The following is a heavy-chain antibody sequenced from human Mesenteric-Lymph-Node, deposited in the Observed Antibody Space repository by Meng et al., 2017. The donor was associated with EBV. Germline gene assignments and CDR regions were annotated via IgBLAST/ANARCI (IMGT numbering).Heavy chain of an antibody. Sequence: GAGGKNAGSSVKVSCTAPGGTFSSYAISWVRQAPGQGLEWMGGIIPIFSTANYAQKLQGRVTITADESTSTAYMELNSLRSEDTAVYYCATYYYDSSAYFDWGQGTLVTVSS. J-gene: IGHJ4*02. CDR3: ATYYYDSSAYFD. D-gene: IGHD3-22*01. CDR1: GGTFSSYA. V-gene: IGHV1-69*01. CDR2: IIPIFSTA.